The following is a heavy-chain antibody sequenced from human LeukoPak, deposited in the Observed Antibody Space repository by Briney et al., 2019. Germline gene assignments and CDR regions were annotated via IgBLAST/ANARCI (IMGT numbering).Heavy chain of an antibody. J-gene: IGHJ5*02. V-gene: IGHV3-74*01. CDR3: ARDLGQYYDTSDNWFDP. CDR1: GITFSSYA. CDR2: INSDGINT. D-gene: IGHD3-22*01. Sequence: GGSLRLSCAASGITFSSYAIHWVRQAPGKGLEWVSRINSDGINTSYADSVKGRFTISRDNAKNTLNLQMNSLRAEDTAVYYCARDLGQYYDTSDNWFDPWGQGTLVTVSS.